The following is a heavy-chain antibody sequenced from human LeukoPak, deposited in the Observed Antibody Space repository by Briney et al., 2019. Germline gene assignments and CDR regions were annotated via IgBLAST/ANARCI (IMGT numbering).Heavy chain of an antibody. CDR2: INHSGST. Sequence: SETLSLTCTVSGGSIRSYYWSWIRQPPGKGLEWIGEINHSGSTNYNPSLKSRVTISVDTSKNQFSLKLSSVTAADTAVYYCARAGKVKVRGVKAYYYYYMDVWGKGTTVTVSS. D-gene: IGHD3-10*01. J-gene: IGHJ6*03. CDR1: GGSIRSYY. CDR3: ARAGKVKVRGVKAYYYYYMDV. V-gene: IGHV4-34*01.